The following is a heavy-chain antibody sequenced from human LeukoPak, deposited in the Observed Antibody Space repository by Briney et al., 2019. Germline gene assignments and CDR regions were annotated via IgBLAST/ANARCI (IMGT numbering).Heavy chain of an antibody. CDR3: ARDLSRDSSGLYYFDY. J-gene: IGHJ4*02. V-gene: IGHV4-61*02. CDR1: GGSINSGSYY. Sequence: SETLSLTCTVSGGSINSGSYYWNWIRQPAGKGLEWIGRIYTSGSTNYNPSLKSRVTMSVDTSKNQFSLKLSSVTAADTAVYYCARDLSRDSSGLYYFDYWGQGTLVTVSS. D-gene: IGHD6-19*01. CDR2: IYTSGST.